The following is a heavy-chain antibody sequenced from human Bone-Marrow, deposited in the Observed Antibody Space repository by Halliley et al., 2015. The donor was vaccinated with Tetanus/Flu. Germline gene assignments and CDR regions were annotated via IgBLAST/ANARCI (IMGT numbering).Heavy chain of an antibody. J-gene: IGHJ5*02. CDR2: TYYSGST. CDR1: GGSIRSGGYY. Sequence: LRLSCTVSGGSIRSGGYYWSWIRQHPGNGLEWIGDTYYSGSTYYNPSLKSRVTISVDTSKNQFSLKLSSVTAADTAVYYCARGVGNNWFDPWGQGTLVTVSS. V-gene: IGHV4-31*03. D-gene: IGHD3-3*01. CDR3: ARGVGNNWFDP.